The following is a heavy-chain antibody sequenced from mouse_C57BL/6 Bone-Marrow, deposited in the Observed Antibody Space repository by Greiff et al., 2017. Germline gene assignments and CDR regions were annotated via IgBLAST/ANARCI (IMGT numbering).Heavy chain of an antibody. CDR2: IDPSDSYT. Sequence: QVQLQQPGAELVKPGASVKLSCKASGYTFTSYWMQWVKQRPGQGLEWIGEIDPSDSYTNSNQNFKGKATLTADTSSSTAYMQLSSLTSVDSAVYYCAQWGWLLRRGAMDYWGQGTSVTVSS. CDR1: GYTFTSYW. D-gene: IGHD2-3*01. J-gene: IGHJ4*01. V-gene: IGHV1-50*01. CDR3: AQWGWLLRRGAMDY.